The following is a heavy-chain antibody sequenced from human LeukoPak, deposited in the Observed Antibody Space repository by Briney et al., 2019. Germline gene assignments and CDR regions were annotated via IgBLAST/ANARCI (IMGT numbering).Heavy chain of an antibody. CDR3: ARDGYDSSGYSDY. J-gene: IGHJ4*02. V-gene: IGHV4-30-4*08. CDR2: IYYSGST. CDR1: GGSISSGDYY. Sequence: SETLSLTCTVPGGSISSGDYYWSWIRQPPGKGLEWIGYIYYSGSTYYNPSLKSRVTISVDTSKNQFSLKLSSVTAADTAVYYCARDGYDSSGYSDYWGQGTLVTVSS. D-gene: IGHD3-22*01.